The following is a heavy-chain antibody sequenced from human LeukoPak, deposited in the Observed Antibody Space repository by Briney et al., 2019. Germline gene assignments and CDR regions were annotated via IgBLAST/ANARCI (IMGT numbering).Heavy chain of an antibody. V-gene: IGHV4-59*01. CDR3: ARQRAGRAETNFDY. D-gene: IGHD1/OR15-1a*01. CDR1: GGSISSYY. Sequence: SETLSLTCTVSGGSISSYYWSWIRQPPGKGLVWIGYIYYSGSTNYNPSLKSRVTISVDTSKNQFSLKLSSVTAADTAVYYCARQRAGRAETNFDYWGQGTLVTVSS. CDR2: IYYSGST. J-gene: IGHJ4*02.